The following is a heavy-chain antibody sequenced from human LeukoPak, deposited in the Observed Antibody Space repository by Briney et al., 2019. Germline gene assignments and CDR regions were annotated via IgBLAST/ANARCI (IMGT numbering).Heavy chain of an antibody. CDR1: GFTFSSYS. D-gene: IGHD2-21*02. V-gene: IGHV3-48*01. J-gene: IGHJ2*01. CDR3: AKDVLRLNYGYFDL. Sequence: GGSLRLSCAASGFTFSSYSMNWVRQAPGKGLEWVSYISSSSSTIYYADSVKGRFTISRDNAKNSLYLQMNSLRADDTAVYYCAKDVLRLNYGYFDLWGRGTLVSVSS. CDR2: ISSSSSTI.